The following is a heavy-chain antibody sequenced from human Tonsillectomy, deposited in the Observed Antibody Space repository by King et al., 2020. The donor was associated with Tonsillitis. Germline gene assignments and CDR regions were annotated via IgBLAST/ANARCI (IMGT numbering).Heavy chain of an antibody. CDR2: ISSSSSYI. CDR1: GFIFSSYN. V-gene: IGHV3-21*01. Sequence: VQLVESGGGLVKPGGSLRLSCAASGFIFSSYNINWVRQAPGKGLEWVSSISSSSSYIYYADSLKGRFTISRDNAQNSLYLQMNSLRAEDTAVYYCARDSPRGMDVWGQGTTVTVSS. CDR3: ARDSPRGMDV. J-gene: IGHJ6*02.